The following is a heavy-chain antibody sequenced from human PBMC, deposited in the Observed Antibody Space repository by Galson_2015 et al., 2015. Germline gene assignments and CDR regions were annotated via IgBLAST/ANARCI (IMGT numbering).Heavy chain of an antibody. J-gene: IGHJ6*02. CDR2: TSHDGINK. CDR1: GFTFSSYG. CDR3: AKDVEWLGFLNGMDV. D-gene: IGHD6-19*01. V-gene: IGHV3-30*18. Sequence: SLRLSCAASGFTFSSYGLHWVRQAPGKGLEWVAVTSHDGINKFYADFVKGRFTISRDYYKNMLYLQMNNLTAEDTAVYYCAKDVEWLGFLNGMDVWGQGTTVIVSS.